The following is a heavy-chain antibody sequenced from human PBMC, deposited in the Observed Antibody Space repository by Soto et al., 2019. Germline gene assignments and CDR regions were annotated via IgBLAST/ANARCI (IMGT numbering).Heavy chain of an antibody. V-gene: IGHV4-31*03. D-gene: IGHD2-15*01. CDR2: IYYSGST. CDR1: GGSISSGGYY. CDR3: ARARRKEYCSGGSCRWGENWFDP. Sequence: SETLSLTCTVSGGSISSGGYYWSWIRQHPGKGLEWIGYIYYSGSTYYNPSLKSRVTISVDTSKNQFSLKLSSVTAADTAVYYCARARRKEYCSGGSCRWGENWFDPWGQGTLVTVSS. J-gene: IGHJ5*02.